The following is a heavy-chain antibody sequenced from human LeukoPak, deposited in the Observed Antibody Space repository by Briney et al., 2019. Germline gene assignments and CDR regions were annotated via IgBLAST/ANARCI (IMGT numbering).Heavy chain of an antibody. V-gene: IGHV3-21*01. CDR2: ISSSSSYI. Sequence: PGGSLRLSCAASGFTFSSYSMNWVRQAPGKGLEWVSSISSSSSYIYYADSVKGRFTISRDNAKNSLYLQMNSLRAENTAVYYCARTLRITIFHHAFDIWGQGTMVTVSS. CDR3: ARTLRITIFHHAFDI. J-gene: IGHJ3*02. CDR1: GFTFSSYS. D-gene: IGHD3-9*01.